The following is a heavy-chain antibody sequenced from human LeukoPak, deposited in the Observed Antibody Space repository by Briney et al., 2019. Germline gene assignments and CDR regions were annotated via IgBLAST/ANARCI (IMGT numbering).Heavy chain of an antibody. D-gene: IGHD3-16*01. J-gene: IGHJ4*02. V-gene: IGHV3-11*01. CDR1: GFTLSDYY. Sequence: GGCLRLSCAASGFTLSDYYMSWLSQDPGKWMEWLSYISRGGTTIFYADSVKGRFTISRENAKNSLYLQRNSLRGEDTAVYYCARDPKRGDSSFDYWGQGTLVTASS. CDR3: ARDPKRGDSSFDY. CDR2: ISRGGTTI.